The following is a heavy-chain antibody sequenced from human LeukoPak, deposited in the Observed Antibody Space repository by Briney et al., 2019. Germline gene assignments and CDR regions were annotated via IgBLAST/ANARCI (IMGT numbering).Heavy chain of an antibody. D-gene: IGHD4-23*01. CDR1: GGSFSGYY. CDR2: INHSGST. CDR3: ARSVVTLYWYFDL. Sequence: KPSETLSLTCAVYGGSFSGYYWSWIRQPPGKGLEWIGEINHSGSTNYNPSLKSRVTISLDTSKNQFSLKLSSVTTADTAVYYCARSVVTLYWYFDLWGRGTLVTVSS. V-gene: IGHV4-34*01. J-gene: IGHJ2*01.